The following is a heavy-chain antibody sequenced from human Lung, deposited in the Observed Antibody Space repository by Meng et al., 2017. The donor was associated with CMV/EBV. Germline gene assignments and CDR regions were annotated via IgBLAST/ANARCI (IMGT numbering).Heavy chain of an antibody. V-gene: IGHV3-30-3*01. CDR1: GFTFSSYA. J-gene: IGHJ4*02. CDR3: ARGQWHSLDY. Sequence: VPVVGSGGGVVQPGGSLGLSCAASGFTFSSYAMHWVRQAPGKGLEWVAVISYDGSNKYYADSVKGRFTISRDNSKNTLYLQMNSLRAEDTAVYYCARGQWHSLDYWGQGTLVTVSS. D-gene: IGHD6-19*01. CDR2: ISYDGSNK.